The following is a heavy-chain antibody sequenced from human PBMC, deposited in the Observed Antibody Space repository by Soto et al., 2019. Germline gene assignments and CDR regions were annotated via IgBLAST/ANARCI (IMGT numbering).Heavy chain of an antibody. V-gene: IGHV3-30*18. J-gene: IGHJ6*02. D-gene: IGHD6-19*01. CDR1: GFIFRSFG. CDR3: AKDVISVADYCYYYYGMDV. Sequence: QVQLVESGGGVVQPGTSPRLSCTASGFIFRSFGMHWVRQAPGKGLEWVTVISYDGADEYYTDSVKGRFTISRDNSKNTPIMQINSLRADHTAVYFCAKDVISVADYCYYYYGMDVWGQGTTVTVSS. CDR2: ISYDGADE.